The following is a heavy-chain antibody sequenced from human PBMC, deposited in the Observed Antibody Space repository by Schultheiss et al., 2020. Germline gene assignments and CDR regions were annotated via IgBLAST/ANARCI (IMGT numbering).Heavy chain of an antibody. V-gene: IGHV1-2*06. J-gene: IGHJ4*02. CDR3: ARGGYSNLFDY. D-gene: IGHD4-11*01. CDR2: INPNSGGT. CDR1: GYTFTGYY. Sequence: VSCKASGYTFTGYYMHWVRQAPGQGLEWMGRINPNSGGTNYAQKLQGRVTMTTDTSTSTAYMELRSLRSEDTAVYYCARGGYSNLFDYWGQGTLVTVSS.